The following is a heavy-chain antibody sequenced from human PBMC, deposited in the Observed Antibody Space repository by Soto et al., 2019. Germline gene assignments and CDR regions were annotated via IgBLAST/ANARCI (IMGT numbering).Heavy chain of an antibody. CDR1: GGTFSSYA. CDR2: IIPIFGTA. CDR3: AIGYCSSNSCSRYYYYYYGMDV. V-gene: IGHV1-69*13. Sequence: SVKVSCKASGGTFSSYAISWVRQAPGQGLEWMGGIIPIFGTANYAQKFQGRVTITADESTSTAYMELSSLRSEDTAVYYCAIGYCSSNSCSRYYYYYYGMDVWGQGTTVTVSS. D-gene: IGHD2-2*01. J-gene: IGHJ6*02.